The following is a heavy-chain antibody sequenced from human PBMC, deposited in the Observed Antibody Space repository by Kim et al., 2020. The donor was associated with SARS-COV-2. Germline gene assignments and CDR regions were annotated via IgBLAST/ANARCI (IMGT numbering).Heavy chain of an antibody. CDR1: GFTFSSYS. CDR2: ISSSSSYI. Sequence: GGSLRLSCAASGFTFSSYSMNWVRQAPGKGLEWVSSISSSSSYIYYADSVKGRFTISRDNAKNSLYLQMNSLRAEDTAVYYCARGGTSGRTGDYWGQGTLVTVSS. D-gene: IGHD1-1*01. J-gene: IGHJ4*02. CDR3: ARGGTSGRTGDY. V-gene: IGHV3-21*01.